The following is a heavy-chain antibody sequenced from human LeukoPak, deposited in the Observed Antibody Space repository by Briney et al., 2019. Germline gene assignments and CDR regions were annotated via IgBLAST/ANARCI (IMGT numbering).Heavy chain of an antibody. Sequence: PSETLSLTCTVSGGSISSGDYYWSWIRQPPGKGLEWIGYIYYSGSTYYNPSLKSRVTISVDTSKNQFSLKLSSVTAADTAVYYCARRGAATQFVYWGQGTLVTVSS. CDR2: IYYSGST. D-gene: IGHD1-26*01. J-gene: IGHJ4*02. CDR3: ARRGAATQFVY. CDR1: GGSISSGDYY. V-gene: IGHV4-30-4*01.